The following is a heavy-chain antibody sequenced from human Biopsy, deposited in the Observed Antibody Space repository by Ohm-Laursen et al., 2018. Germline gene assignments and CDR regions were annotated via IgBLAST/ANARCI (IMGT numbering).Heavy chain of an antibody. CDR2: IYYSGGP. D-gene: IGHD1-20*01. CDR1: GDSIARYY. Sequence: SQTLSPTCTVSGDSIARYYWTWIRQSPGKGLEWIAYIYYSGGPNYNPPLKGRVVISVDRSRNQFFLKLTSATAADTAIYYCARVDRYNFDHYIMDAWGRGTTVTVSS. V-gene: IGHV4-59*01. J-gene: IGHJ6*02. CDR3: ARVDRYNFDHYIMDA.